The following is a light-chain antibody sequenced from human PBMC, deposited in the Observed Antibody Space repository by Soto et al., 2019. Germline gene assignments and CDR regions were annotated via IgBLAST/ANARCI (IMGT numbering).Light chain of an antibody. CDR1: SSDVGGWDY. J-gene: IGLJ3*02. Sequence: QSALTQPASVSGSPGQTITISCTGTSSDVGGWDYVSWYQHHPGKAPKVMVYEVTNRPSGVSDRFSGSKSGNTASLTISGLQAEDEADYYCASFSSSNTWVFGGGTKLIVL. CDR3: ASFSSSNTWV. V-gene: IGLV2-14*01. CDR2: EVT.